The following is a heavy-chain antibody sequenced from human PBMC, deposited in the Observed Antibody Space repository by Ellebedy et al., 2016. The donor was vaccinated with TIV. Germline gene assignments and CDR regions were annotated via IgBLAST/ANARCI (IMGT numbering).Heavy chain of an antibody. CDR1: GGSFSGYY. J-gene: IGHJ6*02. V-gene: IGHV3-11*04. CDR3: ARGFGSAPYQLLQKNYYYGMDV. Sequence: LSLTCAVYGGSFSGYYWSWIRQPPGKGLEWVSYISSSSSTIYYADSVKGRFTISRDNAKNSLYLQMNSLRDEDTAVYYCARGFGSAPYQLLQKNYYYGMDVWGQGTTVTVSS. CDR2: ISSSSSTI. D-gene: IGHD2-2*01.